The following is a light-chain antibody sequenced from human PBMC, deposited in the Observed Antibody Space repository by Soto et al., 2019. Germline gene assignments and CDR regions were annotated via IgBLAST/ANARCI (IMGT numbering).Light chain of an antibody. CDR1: SSNIGSKT. Sequence: QSVLTQPPSASGTPGQRLTISCSGSSSNIGSKTVNWYQQLPGTAPKLLIYSNYQRPSGVPDRFSGSKSGTSASLAISGLQSEDEADYYCSAWDASLTGYVFGTGTKVNVL. J-gene: IGLJ1*01. V-gene: IGLV1-44*01. CDR3: SAWDASLTGYV. CDR2: SNY.